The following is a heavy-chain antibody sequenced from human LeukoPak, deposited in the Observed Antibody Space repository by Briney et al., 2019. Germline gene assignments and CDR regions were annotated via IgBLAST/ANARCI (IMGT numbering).Heavy chain of an antibody. J-gene: IGHJ4*02. CDR1: GGSISSYY. CDR3: ARGPWYRSGGSCPFDY. V-gene: IGHV4-59*01. CDR2: IYYSGST. Sequence: SETLSLTCTVSGGSISSYYWRWIRQPPGKGLEWIGYIYYSGSTNYNPSLKSRVTISVDTSKNQFSLKLSSVTAADTAVYYCARGPWYRSGGSCPFDYWGQGTLVTVSS. D-gene: IGHD2-15*01.